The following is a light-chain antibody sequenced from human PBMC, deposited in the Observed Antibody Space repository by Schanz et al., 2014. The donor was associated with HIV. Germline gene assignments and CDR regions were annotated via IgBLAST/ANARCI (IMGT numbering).Light chain of an antibody. CDR2: EVT. CDR3: SSYRGTDTVV. CDR1: SNDVGGHNY. V-gene: IGLV2-14*03. Sequence: QSALTQPASVSGSPGQSITISCTGTSNDVGGHNYVSWFQQHPGRAPKLLIFEVTNRPSGIPNRFSGSKSGNTASLTISGLQAEDEADYYCSSYRGTDTVVFGGGTKLTVL. J-gene: IGLJ2*01.